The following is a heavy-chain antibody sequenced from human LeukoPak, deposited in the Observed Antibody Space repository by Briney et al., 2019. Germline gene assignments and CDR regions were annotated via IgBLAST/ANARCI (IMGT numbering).Heavy chain of an antibody. V-gene: IGHV3-7*01. J-gene: IGHJ4*02. CDR3: ARAGYYDFWSGYQSGY. Sequence: GGSLRLSCAASGFTFSSYWMSRVRQAPGKGLEWVANIKQDGSEKYYVDSVKGRFTISRDNAKNSLYLQMNSLRAEDTAVYYCARAGYYDFWSGYQSGYWGQGTLVTVSS. CDR2: IKQDGSEK. D-gene: IGHD3-3*01. CDR1: GFTFSSYW.